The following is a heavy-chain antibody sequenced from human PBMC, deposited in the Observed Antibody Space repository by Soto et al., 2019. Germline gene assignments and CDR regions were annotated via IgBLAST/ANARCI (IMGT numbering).Heavy chain of an antibody. D-gene: IGHD5-12*01. J-gene: IGHJ3*02. V-gene: IGHV4-59*12. CDR1: GGSISSYY. CDR3: ASISGYVTDAVDT. Sequence: QVQLQESGPGLVKPSETLSLTCTVSGGSISSYYWSWIRQPPGKGLEWIGYIYYSGSTNYNPSLKSRVTRSVVTSKTPFFLKLSSVPAAGSAVYYCASISGYVTDAVDTWGQGTMVTVSS. CDR2: IYYSGST.